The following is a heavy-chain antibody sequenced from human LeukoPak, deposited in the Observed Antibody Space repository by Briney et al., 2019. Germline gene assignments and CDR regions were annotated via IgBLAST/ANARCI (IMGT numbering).Heavy chain of an antibody. D-gene: IGHD1-26*01. CDR2: INSDGSST. Sequence: GGSLRLSCAASGFTFTSDWMHWVRQVPGEGLVWVSRINSDGSSTAYADSVKGRFTISRDNAKNTLYLQMNSLRVEDTAVYYCGRALGSPLDYWGQGTLVTVSS. J-gene: IGHJ4*02. CDR3: GRALGSPLDY. V-gene: IGHV3-74*01. CDR1: GFTFTSDW.